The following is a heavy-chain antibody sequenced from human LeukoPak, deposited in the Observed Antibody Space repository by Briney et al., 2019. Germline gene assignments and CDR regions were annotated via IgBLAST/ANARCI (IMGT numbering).Heavy chain of an antibody. Sequence: GGSLRLSCEASGFILSRYSMNWVRQAPGKGLEWVSVIYSGGSTYYADSVKGRFAISRDNSKNTLYLQINSLTAEDTAVYYCARDRGSSWSEPFDYWGQGTLVTVSS. V-gene: IGHV3-66*01. CDR3: ARDRGSSWSEPFDY. CDR2: IYSGGST. CDR1: GFILSRYS. J-gene: IGHJ4*02. D-gene: IGHD6-13*01.